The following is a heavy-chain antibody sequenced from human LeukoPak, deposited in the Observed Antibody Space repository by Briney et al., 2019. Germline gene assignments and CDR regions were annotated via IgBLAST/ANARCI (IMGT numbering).Heavy chain of an antibody. CDR3: AKDIRYKDYAVDL. Sequence: GGSLRLSCAASGFSFSIYAVSWVRQAPGKGLEWVSSLNGRGASTFYADSVKGRFTISRDNYNKMLFLQMKSLRADDTALYYCAKDIRYKDYAVDLWGQGTMVTVSS. CDR1: GFSFSIYA. D-gene: IGHD3-9*01. J-gene: IGHJ3*01. CDR2: LNGRGAST. V-gene: IGHV3-23*01.